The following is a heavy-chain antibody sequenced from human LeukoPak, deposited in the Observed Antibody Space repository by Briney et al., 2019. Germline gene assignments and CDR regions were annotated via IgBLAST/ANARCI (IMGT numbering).Heavy chain of an antibody. CDR2: INPNSGGT. CDR1: GYTFTGYY. D-gene: IGHD3-22*01. V-gene: IGHV1-2*02. J-gene: IGHJ4*02. Sequence: ASVKVSCKASGYTFTGYYMHWVRQAPAQGLEWMGWINPNSGGTNYAQKFQGRVTMTRDTSISTAYMELSRLRSDDTAVYYCARDRYYDSSGYTFDYWGQGTLVTVSS. CDR3: ARDRYYDSSGYTFDY.